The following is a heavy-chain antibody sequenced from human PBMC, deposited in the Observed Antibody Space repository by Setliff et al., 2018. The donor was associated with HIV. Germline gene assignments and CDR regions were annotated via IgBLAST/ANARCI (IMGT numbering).Heavy chain of an antibody. CDR1: GGSISTGGYY. V-gene: IGHV3-7*01. CDR2: IKQDGSEE. CDR3: ARDATRGGDMDV. J-gene: IGHJ6*03. Sequence: ETLSLTCTVSGGSISTGGYYWSWIRQHPGKGLEWVATIKQDGSEEYYVDSVKGRFTISRDNAKNSLYLQMNSLRAEDTAVYYCARDATRGGDMDVWAKGTTVTVSS. D-gene: IGHD2-15*01.